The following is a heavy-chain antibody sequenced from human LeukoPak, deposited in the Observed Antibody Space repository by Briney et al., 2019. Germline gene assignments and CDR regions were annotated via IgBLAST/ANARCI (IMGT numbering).Heavy chain of an antibody. J-gene: IGHJ6*03. V-gene: IGHV3-9*01. CDR3: AGHDGWLMAV. D-gene: IGHD5-24*01. Sequence: PGGSLRLSCAASGFTFVDYAIPWVRQAPGKGLEWVSSISWNSGSIGYADSVKGRFTISRVNAKNSLYLQMNSLRAEDTAVYYCAGHDGWLMAVWGKGTTVTVSS. CDR1: GFTFVDYA. CDR2: ISWNSGSI.